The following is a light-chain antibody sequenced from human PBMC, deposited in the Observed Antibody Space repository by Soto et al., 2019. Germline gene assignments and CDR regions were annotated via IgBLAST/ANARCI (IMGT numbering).Light chain of an antibody. CDR3: SSYTSDSTHV. Sequence: QSALTQPASVSGAPGQSITISCIGTSSDVGGYDYVSWYQQNPGKAPKLIIYEVINRPSGVSSRFSGSKSGNTASLTISGREAEDEADYYCSSYTSDSTHVFGSGTKVTVL. CDR1: SSDVGGYDY. CDR2: EVI. V-gene: IGLV2-14*01. J-gene: IGLJ1*01.